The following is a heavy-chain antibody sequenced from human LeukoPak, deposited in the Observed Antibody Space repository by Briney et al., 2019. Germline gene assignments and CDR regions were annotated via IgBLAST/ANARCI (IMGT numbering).Heavy chain of an antibody. J-gene: IGHJ5*02. V-gene: IGHV1-69*01. CDR2: IIPIFGTA. Sequence: GASVKVSCKASGGTFSSYAISWVRQAPGQGLEWMGGIIPIFGTANYAQKFQGRVTITADESTSTAYMELSSLRSEDTGVYYCARSAVSAIQGYCSSTSCHRRWFDPWGQGTLVTVSS. CDR1: GGTFSSYA. D-gene: IGHD2-2*02. CDR3: ARSAVSAIQGYCSSTSCHRRWFDP.